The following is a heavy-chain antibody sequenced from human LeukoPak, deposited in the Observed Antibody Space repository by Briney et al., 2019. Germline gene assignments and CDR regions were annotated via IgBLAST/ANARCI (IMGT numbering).Heavy chain of an antibody. CDR1: GFTLSSFA. J-gene: IGHJ4*02. CDR3: AIRGEGDPFDY. CDR2: VSGSGGST. D-gene: IGHD3-10*01. V-gene: IGHV3-23*01. Sequence: GGSLRLSCSTSGFTLSSFAMSWVRQAPGKGLEWVSSVSGSGGSTHYADSVKGRFTISRDNSKNTLYLQMNSLRAEDTALYYCAIRGEGDPFDYWGQGTLVTVSS.